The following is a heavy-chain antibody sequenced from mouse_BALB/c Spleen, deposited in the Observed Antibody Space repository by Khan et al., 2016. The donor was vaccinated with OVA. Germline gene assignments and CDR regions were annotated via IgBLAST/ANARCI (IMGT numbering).Heavy chain of an antibody. CDR2: IDPPNDDS. CDR3: STLYGNPFSF. V-gene: IGHV14-3*02. Sequence: VQLQQSGAELVKPGASVKLSCSASGFNIKDTYIHWMKQRPEQGLEWIGRIDPPNDDSKYGTKVQAQATLSGDKASNNAYLQLSSLTSEDTAVYYWSTLYGNPFSFWGQGTLVSVSA. CDR1: GFNIKDTY. D-gene: IGHD2-1*01. J-gene: IGHJ3*01.